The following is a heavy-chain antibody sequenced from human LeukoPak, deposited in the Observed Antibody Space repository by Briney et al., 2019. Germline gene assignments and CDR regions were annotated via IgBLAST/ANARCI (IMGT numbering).Heavy chain of an antibody. CDR1: GYTFTGYY. CDR3: VRDSRAVRGVINY. CDR2: INPNSGGT. V-gene: IGHV1-2*02. J-gene: IGHJ4*02. Sequence: GASVKVSCKASGYTFTGYYMHWVRQAPGQGLEWMGWINPNSGGTNYAQKFQGRVTMTRDTSISTAYMELSRLRSDDTAVYYCVRDSRAVRGVINYWGQGTLVTVSS. D-gene: IGHD3-10*01.